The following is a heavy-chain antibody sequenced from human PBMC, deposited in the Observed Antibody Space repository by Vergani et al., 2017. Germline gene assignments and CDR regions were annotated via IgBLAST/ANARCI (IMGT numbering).Heavy chain of an antibody. CDR2: IIPVLGKT. Sequence: QVQLVQSEAEVRKPGSSVKVSCKASGGSFTTYAFSWVRQAPGQGPEWMGRIIPVLGKTKYAQDFQDRLTITADTSTSTAYMELTSLRSQDTAVYYCARDPRGYGGDPEDYYYGMDVWGQGTTVTVSS. V-gene: IGHV1-69*09. J-gene: IGHJ6*02. D-gene: IGHD2-21*02. CDR3: ARDPRGYGGDPEDYYYGMDV. CDR1: GGSFTTYA.